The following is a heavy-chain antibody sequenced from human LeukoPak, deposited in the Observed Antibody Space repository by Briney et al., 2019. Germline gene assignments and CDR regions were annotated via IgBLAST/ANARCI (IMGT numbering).Heavy chain of an antibody. D-gene: IGHD6-6*01. CDR2: IIPIFGTA. Sequence: SVKVSCKASGGTFSSYAISWVRQAPGQGLEWMGGIIPIFGTANYAQKFQGRVTITADESTSTAYMELSSLRSEDTAVYYCARGPRIAARPLIYYGMDVWGQGTTVTVSS. CDR3: ARGPRIAARPLIYYGMDV. V-gene: IGHV1-69*13. J-gene: IGHJ6*02. CDR1: GGTFSSYA.